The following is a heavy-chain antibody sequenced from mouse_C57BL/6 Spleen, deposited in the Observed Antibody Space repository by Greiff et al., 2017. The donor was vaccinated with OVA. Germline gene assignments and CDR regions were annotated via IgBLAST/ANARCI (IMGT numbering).Heavy chain of an antibody. CDR1: GFTFSSYG. CDR3: ARGGLYYDYDNYAMDY. CDR2: ISSGGSYT. J-gene: IGHJ4*01. Sequence: EVQGVESGGDLVKPGGSLKLSCAASGFTFSSYGMSWVRQTPDKRLEWVATISSGGSYTYYPDSVKGRFTISRDNAKNTLYLQMSSLKSEDTAMYYCARGGLYYDYDNYAMDYWGQGTSVTVSS. D-gene: IGHD2-4*01. V-gene: IGHV5-6*01.